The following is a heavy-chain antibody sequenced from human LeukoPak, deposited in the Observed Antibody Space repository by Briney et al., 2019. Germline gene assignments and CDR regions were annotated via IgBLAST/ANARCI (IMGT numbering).Heavy chain of an antibody. Sequence: GGSLRLSCAAYGFTFSSHAMSSVRQAPGKGLEWVSAISGSGGSTYYADSVKGRFTISRDNSKNTLYLQMNSLRAEDTAVYYCAKLYRYCSSTSCPNAFDIWGQGTMVTVSS. D-gene: IGHD2-2*01. CDR2: ISGSGGST. J-gene: IGHJ3*02. CDR1: GFTFSSHA. V-gene: IGHV3-23*01. CDR3: AKLYRYCSSTSCPNAFDI.